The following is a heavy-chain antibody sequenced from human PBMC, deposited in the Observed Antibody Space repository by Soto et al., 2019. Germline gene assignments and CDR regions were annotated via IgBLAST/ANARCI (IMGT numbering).Heavy chain of an antibody. CDR1: GYTFTSYA. V-gene: IGHV1-3*01. J-gene: IGHJ4*02. Sequence: VASVKVSCKASGYTFTSYAMHWVRKTHGQRLEWMGWITAGNGNTKYSQKFQGRVTITRDTSASTAYMELSSLRSEDTAVYYSARTVTIKVQWLVPRTSDFDYWGQGTLVTVST. D-gene: IGHD6-19*01. CDR2: ITAGNGNT. CDR3: ARTVTIKVQWLVPRTSDFDY.